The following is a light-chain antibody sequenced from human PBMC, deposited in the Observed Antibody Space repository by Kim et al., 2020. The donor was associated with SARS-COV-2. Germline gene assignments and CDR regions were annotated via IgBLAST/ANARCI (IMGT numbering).Light chain of an antibody. J-gene: IGKJ2*01. CDR3: QQYYSTPYT. Sequence: DIVMTQSPDSLAVSLGERATINCKSSQSVLYSSSNENYLAWYQQKPGQPPKLLIYWASTRESGVPDRFSGSGSATDFTLTISSLQAEDVAVYYCQQYYSTPYTFGQGTKLEI. V-gene: IGKV4-1*01. CDR1: QSVLYSSSNENY. CDR2: WAS.